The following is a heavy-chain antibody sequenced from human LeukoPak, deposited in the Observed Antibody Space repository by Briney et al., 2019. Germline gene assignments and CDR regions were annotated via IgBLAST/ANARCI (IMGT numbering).Heavy chain of an antibody. CDR2: IYYSGST. CDR1: GGSISSSSYY. V-gene: IGHV4-39*01. Sequence: SETLSLTCTVSGGSISSSSYYWGWIRQPPGKGLEWIGSIYYSGSTYYNPSLKSRVTISVDTSKNQFSLRLSSVTAADTAVYYCARHRSGWLQSSFDYWGQGTLVTVSS. CDR3: ARHRSGWLQSSFDY. J-gene: IGHJ4*02. D-gene: IGHD5-24*01.